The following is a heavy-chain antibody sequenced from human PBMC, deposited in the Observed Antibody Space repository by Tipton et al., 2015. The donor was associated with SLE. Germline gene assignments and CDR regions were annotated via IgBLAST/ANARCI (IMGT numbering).Heavy chain of an antibody. CDR1: GGSISSYY. CDR3: ARGKGHDWHIDF. CDR2: IHSSGST. J-gene: IGHJ4*02. V-gene: IGHV4-4*07. D-gene: IGHD1/OR15-1a*01. Sequence: TLSLTCTVFGGSISSYYWSWIRQPAGKGLEWIGQIHSSGSTSYNPSLKSRVSISVDMSKNQVSLKLSSVTAADTAMYYCARGKGHDWHIDFWGQGTLVTVSS.